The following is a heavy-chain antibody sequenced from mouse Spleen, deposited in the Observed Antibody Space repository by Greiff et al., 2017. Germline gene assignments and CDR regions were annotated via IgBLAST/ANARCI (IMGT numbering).Heavy chain of an antibody. CDR3: ARVYGYDAMDY. J-gene: IGHJ4*01. V-gene: IGHV1-9*01. CDR2: ILPGSGST. Sequence: QVQLQQSGAELMKPGASVKISCKATGYTFSSYWIEWVKQRPGHGLEWIGEILPGSGSTNYNEKFKGKATFTADTSSNTAYMQLSSLTSEDSAVYYCARVYGYDAMDYWGQGTSVTVSS. CDR1: GYTFSSYW. D-gene: IGHD1-1*02.